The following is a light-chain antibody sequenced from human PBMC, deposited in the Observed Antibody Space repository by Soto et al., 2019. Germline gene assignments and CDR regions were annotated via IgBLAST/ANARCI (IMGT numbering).Light chain of an antibody. CDR3: QQLHGYPIT. Sequence: DIQLTQSPSSLSASVGDRVTITCRATQGIDTSLAWYQQKPGKAPKLLIYAPSNFQSGVPSRFSGSGSGTHFTLTISNLQPEDFATYYCQQLHGYPITFGQGTRLEIK. J-gene: IGKJ5*01. CDR2: APS. CDR1: QGIDTS. V-gene: IGKV1-9*01.